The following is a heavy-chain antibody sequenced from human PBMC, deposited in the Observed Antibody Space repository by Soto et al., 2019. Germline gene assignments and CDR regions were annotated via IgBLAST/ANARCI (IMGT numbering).Heavy chain of an antibody. CDR2: IYGDDDK. CDR3: ARRPTGWYFDV. CDR1: GFALSTSGVG. V-gene: IGHV2-5*02. Sequence: QITLKESGPTLVKPTQTLTLTCTFSGFALSTSGVGVGWIRQPPGKALEWLALIYGDDDKRYSPSLKTRLTITKDTSKNQVVLTMTNMDPVDTATYYCARRPTGWYFDVWGRGTLVTVSS. J-gene: IGHJ2*01.